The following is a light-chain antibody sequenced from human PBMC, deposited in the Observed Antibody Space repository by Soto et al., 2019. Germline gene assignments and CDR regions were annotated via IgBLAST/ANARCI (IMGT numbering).Light chain of an antibody. CDR1: SSDVGGYNY. CDR2: EVS. V-gene: IGLV2-14*01. CDR3: SSYRRPTTLV. J-gene: IGLJ1*01. Sequence: QSALTQPASVSGSPGQSITISCTGTSSDVGGYNYVSWYQQHPGKAPKLMIYEVSNRPSGVSERFSGSKSGNTASLTISGLQTDDEADYFCSSYRRPTTLVFGPGTKVTVL.